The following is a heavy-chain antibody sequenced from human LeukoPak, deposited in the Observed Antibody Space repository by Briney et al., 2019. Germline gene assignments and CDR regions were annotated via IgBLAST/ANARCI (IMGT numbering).Heavy chain of an antibody. D-gene: IGHD3-22*01. CDR3: NNYDSSGYYLGPDAFDI. CDR1: GFTFSSYA. Sequence: GGSPRLSCAASGFTFSSYAMSWVRQAPGKGLEWVSAISGSGGSTYYADSVKGRFTISRDNSKNTLYLQMNSLRAEDTAVYYCNNYDSSGYYLGPDAFDIWGQGTMVTVSS. J-gene: IGHJ3*02. CDR2: ISGSGGST. V-gene: IGHV3-23*01.